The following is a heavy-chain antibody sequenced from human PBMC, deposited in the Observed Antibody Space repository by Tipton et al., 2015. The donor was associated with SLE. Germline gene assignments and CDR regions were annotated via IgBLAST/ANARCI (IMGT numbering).Heavy chain of an antibody. CDR1: GYTFTSYW. CDR2: IYPGDSDT. V-gene: IGHV5-51*03. Sequence: QSGAEVKKPEESLKISCKGSGYTFTSYWIGWVRQMPGKGLEWMGIIYPGDSDTTYSPPFKGQVTIAADKSFSTAYLQWSSLKAADTANYDCVRLDAKGLGPWGQGTLVTVSS. D-gene: IGHD4/OR15-4a*01. CDR3: VRLDAKGLGP. J-gene: IGHJ5*02.